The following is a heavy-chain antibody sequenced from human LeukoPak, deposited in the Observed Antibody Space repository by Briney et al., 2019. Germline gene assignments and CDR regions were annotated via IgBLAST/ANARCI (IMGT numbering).Heavy chain of an antibody. CDR3: ARSASSRGYIGY. D-gene: IGHD6-13*01. CDR2: IYPGDSDT. V-gene: IGHV5-51*01. J-gene: IGHJ4*02. CDR1: GYTFTTSW. Sequence: SGESLKISCKGSGYTFTTSWIGWVRQMPGKGLEWMGIIYPGDSDTRYSPSFQGQVTISADKSISTAYLQWSSLKVSDTAIYYCARSASSRGYIGYWGQGTLVTVSS.